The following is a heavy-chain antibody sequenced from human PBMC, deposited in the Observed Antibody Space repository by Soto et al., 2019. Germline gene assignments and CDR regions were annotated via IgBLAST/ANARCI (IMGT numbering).Heavy chain of an antibody. CDR1: GYTFTSYG. V-gene: IGHV1-18*01. J-gene: IGHJ6*02. CDR3: ARIHYYRIAV. CDR2: ISAYNGNT. Sequence: ASVKGSWKASGYTFTSYGISWVRQAPGQGLEWMGWISAYNGNTNYAQKLQGRVTMTTDTSTSTAYMELRSLRSDDTAVYYCARIHYYRIAVPGQRSTVIVSS.